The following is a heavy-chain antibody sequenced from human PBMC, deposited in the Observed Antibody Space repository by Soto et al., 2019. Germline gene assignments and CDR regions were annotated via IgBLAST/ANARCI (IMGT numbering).Heavy chain of an antibody. V-gene: IGHV3-33*01. Sequence: QVQLVESGGGVVQPGTSLRLSCAASGFTFSNSGMLWVRQAPGKGLEWVAVIWSDGGNKDYADSVEGRFTISRDNSKNTLCLQMNSLRAEDTAVYYCARGGGNYYYYMDVWGTGTTVTVSS. CDR2: IWSDGGNK. J-gene: IGHJ6*03. CDR1: GFTFSNSG. CDR3: ARGGGNYYYYMDV.